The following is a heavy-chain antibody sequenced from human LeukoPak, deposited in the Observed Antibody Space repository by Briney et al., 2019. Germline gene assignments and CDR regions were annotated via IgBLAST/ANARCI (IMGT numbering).Heavy chain of an antibody. Sequence: GGSLGLSCAASGFTFSSYAMSWVRQAPGKGLEWVSAISGSGGSTYYADSVKGRFTISRDNSKNTLYLQMNSLRAEDTAVYYCAKDSQGYSYGYFAFDIWGQGTMVTVSS. J-gene: IGHJ3*02. CDR2: ISGSGGST. CDR1: GFTFSSYA. CDR3: AKDSQGYSYGYFAFDI. D-gene: IGHD5-18*01. V-gene: IGHV3-23*01.